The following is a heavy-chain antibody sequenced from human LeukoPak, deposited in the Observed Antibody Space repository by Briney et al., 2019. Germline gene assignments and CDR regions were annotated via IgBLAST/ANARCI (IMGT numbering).Heavy chain of an antibody. J-gene: IGHJ4*02. CDR1: GFTFSSYS. CDR3: ARYKAGMAARQPFDY. Sequence: PGRSLRLSCAASGFTFSSYSMNWVRQAPGKGLEWVSSISSSSSYIYYADSVKGRFTISRDNAKNSLYLQMNSLRAEDTAVYYCARYKAGMAARQPFDYWGQGTLVTVSS. V-gene: IGHV3-21*01. D-gene: IGHD6-6*01. CDR2: ISSSSSYI.